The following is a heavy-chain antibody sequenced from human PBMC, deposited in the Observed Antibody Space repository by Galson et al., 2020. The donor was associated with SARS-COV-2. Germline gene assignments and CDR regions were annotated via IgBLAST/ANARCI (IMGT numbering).Heavy chain of an antibody. V-gene: IGHV3-11*06. Sequence: KIGESLKISRAASEFRFSDYYMSWIRQAPGKGLEWVSYINSDGSYTYYADSVRGRFTISRDNAKNSLYLQMNSLRAEDTAIYFCARELDGIDYWGQGTLVTVSS. CDR3: ARELDGIDY. D-gene: IGHD1-1*01. CDR2: INSDGSYT. J-gene: IGHJ4*02. CDR1: EFRFSDYY.